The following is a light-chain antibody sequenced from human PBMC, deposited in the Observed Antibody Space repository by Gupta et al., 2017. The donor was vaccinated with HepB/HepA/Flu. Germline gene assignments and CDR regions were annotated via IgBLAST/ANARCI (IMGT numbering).Light chain of an antibody. J-gene: IGLJ2*01. CDR1: SSNIGNNY. CDR3: DSADTSRNVGV. Sequence: QSVLTQPPSVSAAPGQKVTISCSGSSSNIGNNYVSWYQQRPGTAPKLLIYESDRRPSGIPDRFSGSKYGTSATLTITGLQTGEEADDYWDSADTSRNVGVFGGGTKLTV. V-gene: IGLV1-51*02. CDR2: ESD.